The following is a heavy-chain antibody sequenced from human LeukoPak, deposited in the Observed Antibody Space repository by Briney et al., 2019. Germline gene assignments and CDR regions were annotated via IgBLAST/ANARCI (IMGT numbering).Heavy chain of an antibody. D-gene: IGHD4-11*01. V-gene: IGHV3-48*03. CDR3: ARDLALRGTVPLGY. Sequence: PGGSLRLSCAASGFTFSSCEMNWVRQAPGKGLEWVSYIGRSGSTIYYADSVKGRFTISRDNAKNSLYLQMNSLRADDTAVYYCARDLALRGTVPLGYWGQGTLVTVSS. CDR1: GFTFSSCE. CDR2: IGRSGSTI. J-gene: IGHJ4*02.